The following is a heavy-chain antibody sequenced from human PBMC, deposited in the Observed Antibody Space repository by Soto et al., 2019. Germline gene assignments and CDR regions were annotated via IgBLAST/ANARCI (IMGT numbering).Heavy chain of an antibody. V-gene: IGHV3-33*03. CDR1: GFTFNTYG. CDR2: ISYDGSNK. J-gene: IGHJ4*02. D-gene: IGHD7-27*01. Sequence: PGGSLRLSCTVSGFTFNTYGMHWVRQAPGRGPEWVAIISYDGSNKYHADSVKGRFTISRDNSKNTLYLQMNSLRAEDTALYYCAKEVTGEPQFDYWGQGALVTVSS. CDR3: AKEVTGEPQFDY.